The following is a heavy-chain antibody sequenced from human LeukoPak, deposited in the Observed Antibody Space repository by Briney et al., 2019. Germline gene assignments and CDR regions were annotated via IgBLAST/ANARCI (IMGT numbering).Heavy chain of an antibody. CDR1: GFTFSSYA. V-gene: IGHV3-23*01. CDR2: ISSSGGST. CDR3: TKAGIAVPATPDY. J-gene: IGHJ4*02. D-gene: IGHD6-19*01. Sequence: GGSLRLSRAASGFTFSSYAMSWVRQAPGKGLEWVSVISSSGGSTYYADSVKGRFIISRDNSKNTLYLQMNSLRAEDTAVYYCTKAGIAVPATPDYWGQGTLVTVSS.